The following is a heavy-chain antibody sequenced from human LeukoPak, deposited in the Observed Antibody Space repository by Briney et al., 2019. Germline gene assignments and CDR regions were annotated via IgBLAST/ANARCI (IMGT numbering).Heavy chain of an antibody. CDR2: ISSSGSIT. CDR1: GFTLSSHN. J-gene: IGHJ3*02. Sequence: GGSLRLSCVASGFTLSSHNINWVRQAPGKGLEWVSHISSSGSITYYGDSVKGRITISRDNAKNSVSLYMNSLRAEDSAVYYCARPGITAFDIWGQGTMDTVSS. D-gene: IGHD3-10*01. V-gene: IGHV3-48*01. CDR3: ARPGITAFDI.